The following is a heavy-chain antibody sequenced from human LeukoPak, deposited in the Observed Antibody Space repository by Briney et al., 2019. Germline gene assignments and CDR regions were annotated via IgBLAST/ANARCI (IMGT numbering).Heavy chain of an antibody. V-gene: IGHV4-4*07. CDR2: FYSSGTT. J-gene: IGHJ4*02. CDR1: GGSISIYY. Sequence: SETLSLTCTFSGGSISIYYWSWIRQPAGKGLEWIGHFYSSGTTNYNPSLKSRVTMSVDTSKSQFSLKLTSVTAADTAVYYCARDNGGWYFDYWGQGTLVTVSS. D-gene: IGHD2-8*01. CDR3: ARDNGGWYFDY.